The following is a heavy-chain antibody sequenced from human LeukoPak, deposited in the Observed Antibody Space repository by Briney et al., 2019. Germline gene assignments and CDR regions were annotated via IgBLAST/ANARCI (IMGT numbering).Heavy chain of an antibody. CDR3: ASGMQLRVGELFLDTRYDGFDL. D-gene: IGHD3-16*01. CDR2: ISPRGGAT. Sequence: GASVKVSCKASGYTLTSHYMHWVRPAPGQGLEWMGLISPRGGATIYGQKFQGRVTMTSDTSTSTVYMGLSSLRPADTAVYYCASGMQLRVGELFLDTRYDGFDLWGQGTMVTVSS. J-gene: IGHJ3*01. V-gene: IGHV1-46*01. CDR1: GYTLTSHY.